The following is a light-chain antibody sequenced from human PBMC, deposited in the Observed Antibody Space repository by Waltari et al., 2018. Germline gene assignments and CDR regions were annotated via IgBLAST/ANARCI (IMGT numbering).Light chain of an antibody. J-gene: IGKJ1*01. CDR3: QQCESLPVT. V-gene: IGKV3-20*01. CDR2: HAS. CDR1: QSVGRY. Sequence: IVLTHSPGPSSLPPGEIATPSCRASQSVGRYLVWYQQKPGQAPRLLIYHASISPTGVPDRFSGSGSGTDFSLTISRLEPEDFAVYYCQQCESLPVTFGQGTRVEI.